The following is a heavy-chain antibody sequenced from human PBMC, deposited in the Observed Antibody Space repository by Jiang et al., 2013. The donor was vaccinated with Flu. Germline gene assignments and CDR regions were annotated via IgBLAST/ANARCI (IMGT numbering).Heavy chain of an antibody. J-gene: IGHJ4*02. D-gene: IGHD6-19*01. V-gene: IGHV1-3*01. CDR2: INAGNGNT. Sequence: WMEWINAGNGNTKYSXKFQGRVTITRDTSASTAYMELSSLRSEDTAVYYCARTRSGWYFDYWGQGTLVTVSS. CDR3: ARTRSGWYFDY.